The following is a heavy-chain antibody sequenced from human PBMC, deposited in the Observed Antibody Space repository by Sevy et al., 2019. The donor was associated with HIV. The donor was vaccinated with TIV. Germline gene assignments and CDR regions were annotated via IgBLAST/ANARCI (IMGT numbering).Heavy chain of an antibody. CDR3: LTDARRSLAN. CDR1: EFTFSAYW. Sequence: GGSLRLSCAASEFTFSAYWMAWVRKVPGKGLEWVANLNQDGSEKYPVDSVKGRFTISRDNAKNSLYLQMNSVRVEDTGIYYCLTDARRSLANWGRGTMVTVSS. J-gene: IGHJ3*01. V-gene: IGHV3-7*01. CDR2: LNQDGSEK.